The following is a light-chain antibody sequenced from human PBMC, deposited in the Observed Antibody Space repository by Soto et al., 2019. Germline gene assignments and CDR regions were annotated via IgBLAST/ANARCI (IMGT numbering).Light chain of an antibody. V-gene: IGLV2-8*01. CDR1: SADIGDSDY. CDR3: SSYAGSSNV. Sequence: QSALTQPASVSGSPGQSITISCTGTSADIGDSDYVSWYQQHPGKAPKLMIYEVNKRPSGVPDRFSGSKSGNTASLTVSGLQAEDEADYYCSSYAGSSNVFGTGTKLTVL. J-gene: IGLJ1*01. CDR2: EVN.